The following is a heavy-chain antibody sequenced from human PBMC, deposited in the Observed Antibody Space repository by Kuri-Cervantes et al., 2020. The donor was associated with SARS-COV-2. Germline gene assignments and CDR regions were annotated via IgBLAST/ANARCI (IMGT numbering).Heavy chain of an antibody. CDR1: GFTFSSYA. CDR3: ATGPPTSLGGNWFDP. CDR2: FDPEDGET. V-gene: IGHV1-24*01. J-gene: IGHJ5*02. Sequence: GGSLRLSCAASGFTFSSYAMHWVRQAPGKGLEWVGGFDPEDGETIYAQKFQGRVTMTEDTSTDTAYMELSSLRSEDTAVYYCATGPPTSLGGNWFDPWGQGTLVTVSS. D-gene: IGHD3-16*01.